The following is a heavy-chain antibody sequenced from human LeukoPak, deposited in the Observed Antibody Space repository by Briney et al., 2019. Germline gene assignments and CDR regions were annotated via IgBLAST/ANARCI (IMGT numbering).Heavy chain of an antibody. CDR3: ATLIVRRVY. CDR2: IYYSGST. J-gene: IGHJ4*02. CDR1: GGSLSSSSYY. V-gene: IGHV4-39*01. D-gene: IGHD3-22*01. Sequence: SETLSLTCTVSGGSLSSSSYYWGWIRQPPGKGLEWIGSIYYSGSTYYNPSLKSRVTMSVDTSKNQFSLKLSSVTAADTAVYFCATLIVRRVYWGQGTLVTVSS.